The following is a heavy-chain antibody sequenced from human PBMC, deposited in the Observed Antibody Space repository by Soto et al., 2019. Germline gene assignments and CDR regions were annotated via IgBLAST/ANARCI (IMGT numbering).Heavy chain of an antibody. J-gene: IGHJ3*02. V-gene: IGHV1-69*01. CDR3: ARAKGRPVTTTPADAFDI. Sequence: QVQLVQSGAEVKKPGSSVKVSCKASGGTFSSYAISWVRQAPGQGLEWMGGIIPIFGTANYAQKFQGRVTITADESTSTAYMEANSLRSDDTAVYYCARAKGRPVTTTPADAFDILGQGPMVTVSS. CDR2: IIPIFGTA. CDR1: GGTFSSYA. D-gene: IGHD4-17*01.